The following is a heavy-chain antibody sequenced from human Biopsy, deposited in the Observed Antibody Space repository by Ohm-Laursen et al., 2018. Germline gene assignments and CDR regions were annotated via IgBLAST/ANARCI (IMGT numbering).Heavy chain of an antibody. CDR2: INPGGNST. J-gene: IGHJ4*02. V-gene: IGHV1-46*01. Sequence: GSVKVSCKASGYTFTTYYIHWVRQAPGQGLEWMGIINPGGNSTAYTQNFQGRVTMTWDTSTTTVYMELSSLRSEDTAVYYCVLASFDYWGQGTLVTVSS. CDR3: VLASFDY. CDR1: GYTFTTYY.